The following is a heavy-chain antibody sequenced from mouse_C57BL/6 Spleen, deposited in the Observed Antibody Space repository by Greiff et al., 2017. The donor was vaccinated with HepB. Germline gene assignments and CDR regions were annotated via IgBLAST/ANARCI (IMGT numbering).Heavy chain of an antibody. V-gene: IGHV1-26*01. Sequence: VQLQQSGPELVKPGASVKISCKASGYTFTDYYMNWVKQSHGKSLEWIGDINPNNGGTSYNQKFKGKATLTVDKSSSTAYMELRSLTSEDSAVYYCARGVVVPYFDYWGQGTTLTVSS. CDR2: INPNNGGT. D-gene: IGHD1-1*01. J-gene: IGHJ2*01. CDR3: ARGVVVPYFDY. CDR1: GYTFTDYY.